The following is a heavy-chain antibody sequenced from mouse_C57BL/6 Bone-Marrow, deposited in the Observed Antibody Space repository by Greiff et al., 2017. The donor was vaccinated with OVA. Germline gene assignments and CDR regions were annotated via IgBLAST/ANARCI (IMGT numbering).Heavy chain of an antibody. J-gene: IGHJ1*03. D-gene: IGHD1-1*01. Sequence: QVTLKESGPGILQSSQTLSLTCSFSGFSLSTSGMGVSWIRQPSGKGLEWLAHIYWDDDKRYNPSLKSRLTISKDTSRNQVFLKITSVDTADTATYYCARSDYYGSRPYFDVWGTGTTVTVSS. CDR3: ARSDYYGSRPYFDV. CDR2: IYWDDDK. CDR1: GFSLSTSGMG. V-gene: IGHV8-12*01.